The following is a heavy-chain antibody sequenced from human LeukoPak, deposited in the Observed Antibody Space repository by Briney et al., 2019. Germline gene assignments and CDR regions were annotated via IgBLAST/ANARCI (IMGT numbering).Heavy chain of an antibody. D-gene: IGHD6-13*01. CDR2: ISYDGSDR. J-gene: IGHJ4*02. V-gene: IGHV3-30*18. CDR1: GLTFNTYA. Sequence: PGGSLRLSCEASGLTFNTYAMHWVRQPPGKGLEWVALISYDGSDRIYTDSVKGRFTISRDNSEGTLYLQMDSLRGDDAAVYYCAKAVGRISWSFDYWGQGALVTVSS. CDR3: AKAVGRISWSFDY.